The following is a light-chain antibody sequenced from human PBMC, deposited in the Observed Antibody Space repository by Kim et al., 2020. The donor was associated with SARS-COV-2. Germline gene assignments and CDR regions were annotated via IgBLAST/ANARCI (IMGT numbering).Light chain of an antibody. CDR3: SSSAGTDNIFV. CDR1: INDVDGYTP. Sequence: QAGTIACTEAINDVDGYTPVSWYQHHPGKAPKLIIYALIRRPSGVPDRFSGSKSGNTASLTVSGLQAEDEADYYCSSSAGTDNIFVFGTGTKVTVL. J-gene: IGLJ1*01. CDR2: ALI. V-gene: IGLV2-8*01.